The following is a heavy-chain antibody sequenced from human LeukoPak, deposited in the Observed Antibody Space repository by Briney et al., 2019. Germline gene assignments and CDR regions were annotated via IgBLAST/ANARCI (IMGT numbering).Heavy chain of an antibody. CDR3: AKDKQLLGPYYYFDY. J-gene: IGHJ4*02. V-gene: IGHV3-30*18. CDR2: ISSDGSSI. CDR1: GFTFSSSV. Sequence: PGRFLRLSCAASGFTFSSSVMHWVRQAPGKGLEWVAVISSDGSSIYYAASVKGRFTISRDNSKNTLYLQMNSLRAEDTALYFCAKDKQLLGPYYYFDYWGQGTLVTVSS. D-gene: IGHD1-26*01.